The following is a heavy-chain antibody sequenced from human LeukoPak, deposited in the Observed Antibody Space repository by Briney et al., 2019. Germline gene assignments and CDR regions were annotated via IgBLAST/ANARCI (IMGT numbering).Heavy chain of an antibody. J-gene: IGHJ4*02. CDR1: GFTFSNYW. V-gene: IGHV3-7*01. CDR2: IKPDGSEK. CDR3: ARQRYSGCQDS. Sequence: GGSLRLPCAASGFTFSNYWMTWVRQAPGKGLEWVANIKPDGSEKSYVDSVKGRFTISRDNAKNSLSLQMNSLRVEDTAVYSCARQRYSGCQDSWGQGTLVTVSS. D-gene: IGHD1-26*01.